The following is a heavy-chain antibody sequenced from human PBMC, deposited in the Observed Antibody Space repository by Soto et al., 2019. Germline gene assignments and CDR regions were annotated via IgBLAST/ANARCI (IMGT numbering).Heavy chain of an antibody. J-gene: IGHJ5*02. CDR2: ISAYNGNT. Sequence: GASVKVSCKASGYTFTSYGISWVRQAPGQGLEWMGWISAYNGNTNYAQKLQGRVTMTTDTSTSTAYMELRSLRSDDTAVYYCARESSGGIVVVPAAPPILDWFDPWGQGTLVTVSS. D-gene: IGHD2-2*01. CDR1: GYTFTSYG. V-gene: IGHV1-18*01. CDR3: ARESSGGIVVVPAAPPILDWFDP.